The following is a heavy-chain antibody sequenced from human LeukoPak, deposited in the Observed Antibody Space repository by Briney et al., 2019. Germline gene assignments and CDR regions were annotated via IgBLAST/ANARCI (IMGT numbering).Heavy chain of an antibody. CDR3: ARRPYYYDSSGYYYVGAFDI. D-gene: IGHD3-22*01. CDR1: GYSFTSYW. Sequence: GESLKISCKGSGYSFTSYWIGWVRQMPWKGLEWMGIIYPGDSDTRYSPSFQGQVTISADKSISTAYLQWSSLKASDTAMYYCARRPYYYDSSGYYYVGAFDIWGQGTMVTVSS. J-gene: IGHJ3*02. CDR2: IYPGDSDT. V-gene: IGHV5-51*01.